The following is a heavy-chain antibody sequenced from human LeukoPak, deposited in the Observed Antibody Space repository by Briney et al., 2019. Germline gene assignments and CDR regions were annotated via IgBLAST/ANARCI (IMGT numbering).Heavy chain of an antibody. Sequence: GGSLRLSCAASGFTVSSNYMSWVRQAPGKGLEWVSGIYSGGSTYYADSVKGRFTISRDNSKNTLYLQMNSLRAEDTAVYYCARETRYSYGPAMFDYWGQGTLVTVSS. CDR2: IYSGGST. CDR3: ARETRYSYGPAMFDY. J-gene: IGHJ4*02. CDR1: GFTVSSNY. V-gene: IGHV3-53*01. D-gene: IGHD5-18*01.